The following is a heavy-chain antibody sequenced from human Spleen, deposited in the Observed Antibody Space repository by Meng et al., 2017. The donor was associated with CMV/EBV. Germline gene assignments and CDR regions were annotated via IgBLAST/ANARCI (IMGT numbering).Heavy chain of an antibody. J-gene: IGHJ4*02. CDR1: GYTFTGYH. CDR2: INSNSGGT. D-gene: IGHD6-19*01. CDR3: ARVIGVAGTAPFDY. Sequence: ASGYTFTGYHMHWVRQAPGQGLEWMGWINSNSGGTKYAQRFQDRVTMTRDASISTAYMELSRLRSDDTAVYYCARVIGVAGTAPFDYWGQGTLVTVSS. V-gene: IGHV1-2*02.